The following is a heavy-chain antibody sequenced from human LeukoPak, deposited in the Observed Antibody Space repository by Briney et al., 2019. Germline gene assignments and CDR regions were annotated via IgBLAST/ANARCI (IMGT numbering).Heavy chain of an antibody. Sequence: GGSLRLSCAASGFTFSNAWMSWVRQAPGKGLEWVGRIKSKTDGGTTDYAAPVKGRFTISGDDSKNTLYLQMNSLKTEDTAVYYCTTQAGYSSGWYSDYWGQGTLVTVSS. CDR1: GFTFSNAW. V-gene: IGHV3-15*01. D-gene: IGHD6-19*01. J-gene: IGHJ4*02. CDR3: TTQAGYSSGWYSDY. CDR2: IKSKTDGGTT.